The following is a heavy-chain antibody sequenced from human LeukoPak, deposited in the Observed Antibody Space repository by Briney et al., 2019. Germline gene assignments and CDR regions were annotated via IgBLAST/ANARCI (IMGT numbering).Heavy chain of an antibody. V-gene: IGHV3-74*01. CDR1: GFTFSSYW. CDR3: ARAGWRQWLVYYYYGMDV. J-gene: IGHJ6*04. CDR2: INSDGSST. D-gene: IGHD6-19*01. Sequence: HAGGSLRLSCAASGFTFSSYWMHWVRHAPGKGLVWVSRINSDGSSTSYADSVKGRFTISRDNAKNTLYLQMNSRRAEDTAVYYCARAGWRQWLVYYYYGMDVWGKGTTVTVSS.